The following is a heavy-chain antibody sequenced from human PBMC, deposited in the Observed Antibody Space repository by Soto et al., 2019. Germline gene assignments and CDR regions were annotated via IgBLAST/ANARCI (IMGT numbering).Heavy chain of an antibody. CDR1: GFTFSSYA. CDR2: ISGSGGST. CDR3: ATHWWNLTARPRLNFDY. J-gene: IGHJ4*02. Sequence: EVQLLESGGGLVQPGGSLRLSCAASGFTFSSYAMSWVRQAPGKGLEWVSAISGSGGSTYYADSVKGRFTISRDNSKNTLYLQMNSLRAEDTAVYYCATHWWNLTARPRLNFDYWGQGTLVTVSS. D-gene: IGHD6-6*01. V-gene: IGHV3-23*01.